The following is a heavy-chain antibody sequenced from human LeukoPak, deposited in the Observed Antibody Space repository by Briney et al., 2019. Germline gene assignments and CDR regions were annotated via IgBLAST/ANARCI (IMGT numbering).Heavy chain of an antibody. J-gene: IGHJ3*02. CDR3: ARVRDGYNDAYDI. V-gene: IGHV1-46*01. D-gene: IGHD5-24*01. Sequence: ASVKVSCKASGGTSSSYAISWVRQAPGQRLEWMGIIKPSGGNTNYAQKFQGRVTMTRDTSTSTVYMELSSLKSEDTAVYYCARVRDGYNDAYDIWGQGTMVTVSS. CDR1: GGTSSSYA. CDR2: IKPSGGNT.